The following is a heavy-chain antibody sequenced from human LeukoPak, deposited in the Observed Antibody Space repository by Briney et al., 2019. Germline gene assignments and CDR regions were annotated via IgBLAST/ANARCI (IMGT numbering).Heavy chain of an antibody. V-gene: IGHV4-59*02. D-gene: IGHD6-13*01. CDR2: IHYTGFT. Sequence: SETLSLTCTVSGGPVTGYYWSWIRQPPGKGLEWIGYIHYTGFTIYNPSLKSRVTISVDTSKNQFSLRLSSVTAADTAVYYCARVDELVRWFDPWGQGTLVTVSS. CDR3: ARVDELVRWFDP. J-gene: IGHJ5*02. CDR1: GGPVTGYY.